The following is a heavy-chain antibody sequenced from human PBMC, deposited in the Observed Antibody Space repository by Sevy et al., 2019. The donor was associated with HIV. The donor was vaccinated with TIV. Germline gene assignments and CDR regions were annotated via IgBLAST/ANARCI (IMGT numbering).Heavy chain of an antibody. D-gene: IGHD2-2*02. V-gene: IGHV3-48*01. J-gene: IGHJ6*02. CDR3: AREGRYTDQGMDV. Sequence: GGCLRLSCAASGFTFNIFSINWVRQAPGKGLEWVSYISSSTIYYADSVMGRFTISRDNAKNSLSLQMNSLRAEDTAVYYCAREGRYTDQGMDVWGQGTTVTISS. CDR1: GFTFNIFS. CDR2: ISSSTI.